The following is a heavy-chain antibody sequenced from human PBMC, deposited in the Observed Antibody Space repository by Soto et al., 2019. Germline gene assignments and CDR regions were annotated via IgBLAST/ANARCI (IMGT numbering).Heavy chain of an antibody. D-gene: IGHD3-22*01. CDR2: FDPEDGET. CDR3: ATDLFRPTKPYYYDSSGYSDY. CDR1: GYTLTELS. J-gene: IGHJ4*02. Sequence: GASVKVSCKVSGYTLTELSMHWVRQAPGKGLEWMGGFDPEDGETIYAQKFQGRVTMTEDTSTDTAYMELSSLRSEDTAVYYCATDLFRPTKPYYYDSSGYSDYWGQGTLVTVSS. V-gene: IGHV1-24*01.